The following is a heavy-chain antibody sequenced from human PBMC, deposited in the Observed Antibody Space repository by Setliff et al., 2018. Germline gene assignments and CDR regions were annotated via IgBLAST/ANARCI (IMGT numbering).Heavy chain of an antibody. Sequence: SETLSLTCTVSDGSISSGSYYWSWIRQPAGKGLEWIGHIYTSGSTNYNPSLKSRVTISVDTSKNQFSLKLSSVTAADTAVYYCASYRQDVNYWGQGTLVTVSS. CDR1: DGSISSGSYY. V-gene: IGHV4-61*09. CDR2: IYTSGST. CDR3: ASYRQDVNY. D-gene: IGHD4-4*01. J-gene: IGHJ4*02.